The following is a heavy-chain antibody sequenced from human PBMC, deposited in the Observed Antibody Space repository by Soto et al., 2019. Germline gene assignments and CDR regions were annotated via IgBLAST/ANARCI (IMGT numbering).Heavy chain of an antibody. Sequence: PGESLKISCKGSGYSFTSYWIGWVRQMPGKGLEWMGIIYPGDSDTRYSPSFQGQVTISADKSISTAYLQWSSLKASDTAMYYCARRRLDYDFWSGYYRRYNYDGMDVWGQGTTVTVSS. J-gene: IGHJ6*02. V-gene: IGHV5-51*01. CDR1: GYSFTSYW. CDR2: IYPGDSDT. D-gene: IGHD3-3*01. CDR3: ARRRLDYDFWSGYYRRYNYDGMDV.